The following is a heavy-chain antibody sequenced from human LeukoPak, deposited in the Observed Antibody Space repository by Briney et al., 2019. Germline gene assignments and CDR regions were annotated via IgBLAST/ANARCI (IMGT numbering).Heavy chain of an antibody. CDR2: VSSSSTYT. CDR3: ARLPRAYGDYYFDH. D-gene: IGHD4-17*01. CDR1: GFIFSDYY. V-gene: IGHV3-11*06. Sequence: GGSLRLSCAASGFIFSDYYISWIRQAPGKGLEWVSDVSSSSTYTHYSDSVKGRFTNSRDNAKNSLYLQMNSLRAEDTAVYYCARLPRAYGDYYFDHWGQGTLVTVSS. J-gene: IGHJ4*02.